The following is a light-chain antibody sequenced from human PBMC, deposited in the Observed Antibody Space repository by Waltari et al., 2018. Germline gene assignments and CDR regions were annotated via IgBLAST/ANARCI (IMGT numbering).Light chain of an antibody. V-gene: IGLV7-46*01. CDR1: TGAVTSGHF. Sequence: QAVVTQEPSLTVSPGGTVTLTCGSSTGAVTSGHFPYWFQQKPGQAPRPLIYDTSNKNSGPPARFSGSLLGGKAALTLSGAQPEDEADYYCWLSYSGARVFGGGTKLTVL. CDR2: DTS. CDR3: WLSYSGARV. J-gene: IGLJ2*01.